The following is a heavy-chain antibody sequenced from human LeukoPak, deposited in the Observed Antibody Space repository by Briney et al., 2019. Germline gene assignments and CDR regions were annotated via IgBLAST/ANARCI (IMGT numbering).Heavy chain of an antibody. CDR2: INPNSGGT. CDR1: GYTFTGYY. J-gene: IGHJ6*02. CDR3: ARVHPVTTYYGMDV. D-gene: IGHD4-17*01. Sequence: ASVKVSCKASGYTFTGYYMHWVRQAPGQGLEWMGWINPNSGGTNYAQKFQGRVTMTGDTSISTAYMELSRLRSDDTAVCYCARVHPVTTYYGMDVWGQGTTVTVSS. V-gene: IGHV1-2*02.